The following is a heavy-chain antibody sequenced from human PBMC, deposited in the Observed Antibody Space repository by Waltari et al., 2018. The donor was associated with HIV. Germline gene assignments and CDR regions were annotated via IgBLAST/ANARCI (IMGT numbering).Heavy chain of an antibody. CDR2: IYSGGST. J-gene: IGHJ3*02. CDR1: GFIVSTSY. V-gene: IGHV3-53*01. D-gene: IGHD6-19*01. Sequence: DVQLVESGGGLIQPGGSLRLSCAASGFIVSTSYMTWVRQAPGKGLEWVSFIYSGGSTYYADSVKGRFTISRDNSKNTLYLQMNSLRVEDTAVYYCARDRGGSGWFSDAFDIWGQGTMVTVSS. CDR3: ARDRGGSGWFSDAFDI.